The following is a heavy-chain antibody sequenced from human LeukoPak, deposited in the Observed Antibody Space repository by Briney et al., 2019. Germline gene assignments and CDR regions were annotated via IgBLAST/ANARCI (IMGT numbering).Heavy chain of an antibody. CDR3: ARHAYSYTPWFAP. D-gene: IGHD5-18*01. CDR1: GDSITSYY. J-gene: IGHJ5*02. Sequence: PSETLSLTCTVSGDSITSYYWSWVRQPPGKGLEWIGYIHYSGSTSYNPSLMSRVTISVDTSKTQFSLKLSSVRAADTAVYYCARHAYSYTPWFAPWGQGTLVTVSS. V-gene: IGHV4-59*08. CDR2: IHYSGST.